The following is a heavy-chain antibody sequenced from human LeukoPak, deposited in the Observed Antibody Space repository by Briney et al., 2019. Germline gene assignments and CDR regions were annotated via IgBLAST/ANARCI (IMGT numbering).Heavy chain of an antibody. V-gene: IGHV1-69*05. J-gene: IGHJ6*03. D-gene: IGHD4-17*01. CDR2: IIPIFGTA. CDR1: GGTFSSYA. CDR3: AIATVTTDVYYYYYYMDV. Sequence: GSSVKVSYKASGGTFSSYAINWVRQAPGQGLEWMGGIIPIFGTANYAQKFQGRVTITTDESTSTAYMELSSLRSEDTAVYYCAIATVTTDVYYYYYYMDVWGKGTTVTVSS.